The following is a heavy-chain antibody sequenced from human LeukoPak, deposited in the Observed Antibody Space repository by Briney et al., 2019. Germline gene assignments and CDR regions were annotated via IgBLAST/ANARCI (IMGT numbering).Heavy chain of an antibody. Sequence: PGGSLRLSCAASGFTFSTYAMHWVGQAPGKGLEWVAFVRYDGNYKYYADSVKGRFTISRDNSKDTLYLQMNSLRTEDTAVYYCTKGDDYGANTRLPKYNWFDPWGQGTLVTVSS. V-gene: IGHV3-30*02. J-gene: IGHJ5*02. D-gene: IGHD4-23*01. CDR1: GFTFSTYA. CDR2: VRYDGNYK. CDR3: TKGDDYGANTRLPKYNWFDP.